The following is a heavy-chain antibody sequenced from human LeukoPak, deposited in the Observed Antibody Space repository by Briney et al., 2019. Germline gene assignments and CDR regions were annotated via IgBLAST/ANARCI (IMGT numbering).Heavy chain of an antibody. D-gene: IGHD1-1*01. CDR1: GFTFSSYG. J-gene: IGHJ4*02. CDR3: ARGLESKDTRPHY. CDR2: IRRSDGSK. Sequence: GGSLRLSCAASGFTFSSYGMHWVRQAPGKGLEWVSAIRRSDGSKHYADSVKGRFTISRDNSKNTMYLQMNGLRAEDTAVYYCARGLESKDTRPHYWGQGTLVSVST. V-gene: IGHV3-23*01.